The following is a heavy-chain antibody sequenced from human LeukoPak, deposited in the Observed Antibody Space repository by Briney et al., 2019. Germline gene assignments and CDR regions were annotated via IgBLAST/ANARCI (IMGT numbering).Heavy chain of an antibody. V-gene: IGHV1-18*01. J-gene: IGHJ3*02. D-gene: IGHD1-1*01. CDR3: TRVRNSNNWWGAFDI. CDR1: GGTFSSYA. Sequence: ASVKVSCKASGGTFSSYAISWVRQALGQRLEWMGWISPNNGNTHYAQGVQGRVTMTTDTSRSTAYMELRSLRSDDTAVYYCTRVRNSNNWWGAFDIWGQGTMVTVSS. CDR2: ISPNNGNT.